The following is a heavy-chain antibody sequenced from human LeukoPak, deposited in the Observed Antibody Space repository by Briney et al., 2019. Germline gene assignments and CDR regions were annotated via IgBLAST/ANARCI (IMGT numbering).Heavy chain of an antibody. V-gene: IGHV3-30*04. J-gene: IGHJ4*02. CDR1: GVTFSSKA. CDR3: ARESSGSSSWYYFDY. D-gene: IGHD6-13*01. Sequence: GGTLRLSCAASGVTFSSKAMQWGRQAPGERREGGAVISYDGSNKYYADSVKGRFTISGDNSKNTLYLQMNSLRAEETAVYYCARESSGSSSWYYFDYWGQGTLVTVSS. CDR2: ISYDGSNK.